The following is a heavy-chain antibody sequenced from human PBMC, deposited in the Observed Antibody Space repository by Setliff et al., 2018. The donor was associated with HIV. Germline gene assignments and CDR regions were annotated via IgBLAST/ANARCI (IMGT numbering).Heavy chain of an antibody. V-gene: IGHV4-38-2*02. J-gene: IGHJ3*01. D-gene: IGHD2-8*02. CDR2: IYRRGGT. CDR1: GSSISSNSY. CDR3: ARDTGVNVAPDGRGYHTFDF. Sequence: ETLSLTCSVSGSSISSNSYWWAWIRQPPGKGLEYIGTIYRRGGTFNNPSLKSRVVMSVDTSKNQFSLKLTSVTAADTATYYCARDTGVNVAPDGRGYHTFDFWGRGTMVTVSS.